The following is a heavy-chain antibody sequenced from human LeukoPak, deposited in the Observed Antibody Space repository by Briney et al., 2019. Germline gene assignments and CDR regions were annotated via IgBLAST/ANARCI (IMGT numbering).Heavy chain of an antibody. V-gene: IGHV4-59*08. CDR2: VHYSGST. D-gene: IGHD2-21*02. CDR1: GGSISYYY. CDR3: ARHAYCGGDCFGGAFEI. Sequence: SETLSLTCTVSGGSISYYYWSWIRQPPGKGLEWIGYVHYSGSTSYNPSLKSRVTISLDTSKHQFSLKLNSVTAADTAVYYCARHAYCGGDCFGGAFEIWGQGTMVTVSS. J-gene: IGHJ3*02.